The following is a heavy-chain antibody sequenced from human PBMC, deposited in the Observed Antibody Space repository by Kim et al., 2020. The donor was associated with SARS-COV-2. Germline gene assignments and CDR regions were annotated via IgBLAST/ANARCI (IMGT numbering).Heavy chain of an antibody. CDR3: AKDSSITFFGVVSYYFGY. D-gene: IGHD3-3*01. CDR2: ICWDRGSI. CDR1: GFTFGDYA. V-gene: IGHV3-9*01. Sequence: GGSLRLSCAASGFTFGDYAMHWVRQAPGKGLEWVSGICWDRGSIDYADSVKGRFTISRDNAKNSLYLQMNSLRAEDTALYYCAKDSSITFFGVVSYYFGYWGARSPGTLSP. J-gene: IGHJ4*02.